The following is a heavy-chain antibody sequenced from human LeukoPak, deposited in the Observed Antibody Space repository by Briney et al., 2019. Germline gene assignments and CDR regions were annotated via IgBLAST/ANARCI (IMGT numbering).Heavy chain of an antibody. CDR3: AKFTTVTTLAFDN. V-gene: IGHV3-49*04. D-gene: IGHD4-17*01. Sequence: GGSLRLSCTASGFAFGDYALSWVRQAPGKGLEWGGFIRSKIYGGTAEYAASVKGRFTISRDDSNTIAYLQMNSLKTEDTAVYYCAKFTTVTTLAFDNWGQGTLVTVSS. CDR2: IRSKIYGGTA. CDR1: GFAFGDYA. J-gene: IGHJ4*02.